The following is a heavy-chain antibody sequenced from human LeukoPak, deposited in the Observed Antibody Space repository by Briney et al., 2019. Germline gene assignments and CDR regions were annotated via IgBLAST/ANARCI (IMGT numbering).Heavy chain of an antibody. J-gene: IGHJ4*02. CDR2: ISYSGHT. V-gene: IGHV4-59*01. D-gene: IGHD3-3*01. Sequence: PSETLSLTCTVSGGSITTYYWSWIRQSPEKGLEWIGYISYSGHTNCNPSLKSRITMSIDASKNQFSLKLTSITAADTAVYYCAGDNNGYYSLDYWGQGTLVTVSS. CDR1: GGSITTYY. CDR3: AGDNNGYYSLDY.